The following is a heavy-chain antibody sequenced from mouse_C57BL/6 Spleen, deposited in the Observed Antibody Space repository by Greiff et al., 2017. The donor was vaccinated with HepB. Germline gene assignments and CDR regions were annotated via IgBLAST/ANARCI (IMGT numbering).Heavy chain of an antibody. J-gene: IGHJ2*01. D-gene: IGHD4-1*01. CDR2: IHPNSGST. CDR1: GYTFTSYW. V-gene: IGHV1-64*01. CDR3: AREGDWERDYFDY. Sequence: QVQLQQPGAELVKPGASVKLSCKASGYTFTSYWMHWVKQRPGQGLEWIGMIHPNSGSTNYNEKFKSKATLTVDKSSSTAYMQLSSLTSEDSAVYHCAREGDWERDYFDYWGQGTTLTVSS.